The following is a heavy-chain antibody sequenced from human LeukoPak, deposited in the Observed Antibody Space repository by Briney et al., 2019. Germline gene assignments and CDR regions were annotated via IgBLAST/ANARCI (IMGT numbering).Heavy chain of an antibody. Sequence: SQTLSLTCTVSGGSITSGGYYWTWIRQPPGKGLEWIGYMSQSGSTYYNPSLKSRVTISVDTSKSQFSLKLTSVTAADTAVYYCARDWSGPYYFDYWGQGTLVTVSS. CDR2: MSQSGST. V-gene: IGHV4-31*03. J-gene: IGHJ4*01. D-gene: IGHD3-3*01. CDR1: GGSITSGGYY. CDR3: ARDWSGPYYFDY.